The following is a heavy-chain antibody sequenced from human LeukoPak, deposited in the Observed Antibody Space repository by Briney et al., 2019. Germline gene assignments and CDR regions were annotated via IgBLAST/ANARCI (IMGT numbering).Heavy chain of an antibody. D-gene: IGHD6-19*01. Sequence: SETLSLTCAVYGGSFSGYYWSWIRQPPGKGLEWIGEINHSGSTNYNPSLKSRVTISVDTSKNQFSLKLSSVTAADTAVYYCARHLRYSSGWYPPWFDPWGQGTLVTVSS. CDR2: INHSGST. CDR3: ARHLRYSSGWYPPWFDP. V-gene: IGHV4-34*01. CDR1: GGSFSGYY. J-gene: IGHJ5*02.